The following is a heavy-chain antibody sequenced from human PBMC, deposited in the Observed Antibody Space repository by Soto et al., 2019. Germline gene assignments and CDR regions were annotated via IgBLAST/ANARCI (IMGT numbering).Heavy chain of an antibody. CDR1: GGSFSGYY. D-gene: IGHD6-13*01. J-gene: IGHJ5*02. CDR3: ARAKPYSSSWYYVSRGWFDP. Sequence: PSETLSLTCAVYGGSFSGYYWSWIRQPPGKGLEWIGYIYYSGSTNYNPSLKSRVTISVDTSKNQFSLKLSSVTAADTAVYYCARAKPYSSSWYYVSRGWFDPWGQGTLVTVSS. CDR2: IYYSGST. V-gene: IGHV4-59*01.